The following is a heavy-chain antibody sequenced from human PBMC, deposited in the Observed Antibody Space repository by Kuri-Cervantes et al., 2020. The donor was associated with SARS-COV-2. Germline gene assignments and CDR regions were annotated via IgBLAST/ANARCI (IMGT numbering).Heavy chain of an antibody. V-gene: IGHV3-30*03. CDR3: ARERRTVGDTDVAFDF. CDR2: ISHGGSNK. J-gene: IGHJ3*01. CDR1: GFTFSSYG. Sequence: GESLKISCAASGFTFSSYGMTWVRQAPGKGLEWVAFISHGGSNKYYADSVKGRFTISRDNSKNTLYLQMNSLRAEDTAVYYCARERRTVGDTDVAFDFWGQGTMVTVSS. D-gene: IGHD1-26*01.